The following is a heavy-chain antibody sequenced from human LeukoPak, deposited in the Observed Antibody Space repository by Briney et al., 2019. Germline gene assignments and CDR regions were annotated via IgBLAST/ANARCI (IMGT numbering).Heavy chain of an antibody. CDR3: AIGGDSTTSCYRCFDY. D-gene: IGHD2-2*02. CDR1: GSTFSSYA. V-gene: IGHV5-51*01. CDR2: IYPGDSDT. J-gene: IGHJ4*02. Sequence: GGSLRLSCAASGSTFSSYAMSWVRQAPGKGLEWMGIIYPGDSDTRYSPSFQGQVTISADKSITTAYLQWSSLKASDTAMYYCAIGGDSTTSCYRCFDYWGQGTLVTVSS.